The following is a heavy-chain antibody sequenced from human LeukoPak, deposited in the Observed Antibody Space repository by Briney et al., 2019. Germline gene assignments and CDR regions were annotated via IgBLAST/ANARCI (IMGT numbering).Heavy chain of an antibody. V-gene: IGHV3-7*01. CDR1: GFTFSSYW. CDR3: AREGTPGYFDS. Sequence: PGGSLRLSCAASGFTFSSYWMSWVRQAPGKGLEWVAKIEKDGSEKHYVDSVKSRFTISRDNAKKSLYLQVNSLRIEDTAVYYCAREGTPGYFDSWGQGTLVTVSS. CDR2: IEKDGSEK. D-gene: IGHD2-15*01. J-gene: IGHJ4*02.